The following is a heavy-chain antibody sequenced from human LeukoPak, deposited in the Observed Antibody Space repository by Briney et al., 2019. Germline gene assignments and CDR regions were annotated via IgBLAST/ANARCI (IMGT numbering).Heavy chain of an antibody. CDR2: MYYSGST. Sequence: SETLSLTCTVSGGSITGSSYYWGWIRQPPGKRLEWIGSMYYSGSTYYNPSLKSRLTISVDTSKNQFSLKLPSVTAADTAVYYCARQYYDNTGYYYFDYWGQGTLVTVSS. J-gene: IGHJ4*02. CDR3: ARQYYDNTGYYYFDY. CDR1: GGSITGSSYY. V-gene: IGHV4-39*01. D-gene: IGHD3-22*01.